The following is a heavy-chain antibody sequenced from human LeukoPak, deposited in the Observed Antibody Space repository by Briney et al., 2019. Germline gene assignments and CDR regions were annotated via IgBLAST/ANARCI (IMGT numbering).Heavy chain of an antibody. D-gene: IGHD3-16*02. CDR2: INHSGST. Sequence: SETLSLTCAVYGGSFSGYYWSWIRQPPGKGLEWIGEINHSGSTNYNPSLKSRVTISVDTSKNQFSLKLSSVTAADTAVYYFARGGHDYVWGSYRKPFDYWGQGTLVTVSS. V-gene: IGHV4-34*01. CDR1: GGSFSGYY. CDR3: ARGGHDYVWGSYRKPFDY. J-gene: IGHJ4*02.